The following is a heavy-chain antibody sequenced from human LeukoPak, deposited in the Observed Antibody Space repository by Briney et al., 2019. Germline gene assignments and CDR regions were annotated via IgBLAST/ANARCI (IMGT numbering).Heavy chain of an antibody. J-gene: IGHJ5*02. CDR3: ARANLWFGELGWIDP. V-gene: IGHV7-4-1*02. CDR1: GYTFTTYA. Sequence: ASVKVSCKASGYTFTTYAMNWVRQAPGQGLEWMGWINTNTGNPTYAQGFTGRFVFSLDTSVSTAYLQISSLKADDAAVYYCARANLWFGELGWIDPWGQGTQVTVSS. CDR2: INTNTGNP. D-gene: IGHD3-10*01.